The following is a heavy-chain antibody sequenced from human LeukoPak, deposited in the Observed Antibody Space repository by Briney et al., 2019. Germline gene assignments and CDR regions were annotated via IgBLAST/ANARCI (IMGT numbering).Heavy chain of an antibody. CDR1: GFTVSSNY. Sequence: GGSLRLSCAASGFTVSSNYMSWVRQAPGKGLEWVSVIYSGGSTYYADSVKGRFTISRDSSKNTLYLQMNSLRAEDTAVYYCATRIAARLYYYYYMDVWGKGTTVTVSS. V-gene: IGHV3-66*02. D-gene: IGHD6-6*01. CDR3: ATRIAARLYYYYYMDV. J-gene: IGHJ6*03. CDR2: IYSGGST.